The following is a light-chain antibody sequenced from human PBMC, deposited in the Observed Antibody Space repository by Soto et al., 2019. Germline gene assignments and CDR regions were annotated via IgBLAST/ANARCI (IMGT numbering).Light chain of an antibody. CDR1: SSDIGRYNY. CDR2: EVS. J-gene: IGLJ2*01. CDR3: SSFTTSSTLVV. V-gene: IGLV2-14*03. Sequence: QSALTQPASVSGSPGQSITISCTGSSSDIGRYNYVSWYQQLPGKAPKLMIYEVSNRPSGVSNRFSGSKSGNTASLSISGLQTEDEADYYCSSFTTSSTLVVFGGGTKLTVL.